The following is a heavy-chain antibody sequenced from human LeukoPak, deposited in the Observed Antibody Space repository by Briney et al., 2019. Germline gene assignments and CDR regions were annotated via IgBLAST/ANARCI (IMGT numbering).Heavy chain of an antibody. CDR3: ARAQPGYCSGGSCYEFDY. D-gene: IGHD2-15*01. J-gene: IGHJ4*02. V-gene: IGHV3-48*03. CDR2: ISSSGSTI. Sequence: GGSLRPSCAAPGFTFSSYEMNWVRQAPGKGLEWVSYISSSGSTIYYADSVKGRFTISRDNAKNSLYLQMNSLRAEDTAVYYCARAQPGYCSGGSCYEFDYWGQGTLVTVSS. CDR1: GFTFSSYE.